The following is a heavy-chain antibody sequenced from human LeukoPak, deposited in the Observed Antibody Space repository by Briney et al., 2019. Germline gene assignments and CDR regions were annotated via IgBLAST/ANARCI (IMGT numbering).Heavy chain of an antibody. CDR1: GGSISSSSYY. CDR2: IYYSGST. CDR3: ASNSGIVGAIDY. Sequence: PSETLSLTCTVSGGSISSSSYYWGWIRQPPGKGLEWIGSIYYSGSTYYNPSLKSRVTISVDTSKNQFSLKLSSVTAADTAVYYCASNSGIVGAIDYWGRGTLVTVSS. J-gene: IGHJ4*02. V-gene: IGHV4-39*07. D-gene: IGHD1-26*01.